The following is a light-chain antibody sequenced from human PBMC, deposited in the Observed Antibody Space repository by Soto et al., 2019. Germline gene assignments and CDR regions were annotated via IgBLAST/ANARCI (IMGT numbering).Light chain of an antibody. Sequence: QSVLTQPASVSGSPGQSITISCTGTSSDVGGYNYVSWYQQHPGKAPKLMIYEVNNRPSGVSNRFSGSKSGNTASLTISGLQAEDEADYYCSSYTNIHSGYVFGTGTKLTVL. J-gene: IGLJ1*01. CDR1: SSDVGGYNY. V-gene: IGLV2-14*01. CDR3: SSYTNIHSGYV. CDR2: EVN.